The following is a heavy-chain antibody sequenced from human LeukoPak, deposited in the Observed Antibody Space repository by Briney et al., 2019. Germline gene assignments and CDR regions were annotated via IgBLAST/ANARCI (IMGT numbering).Heavy chain of an antibody. J-gene: IGHJ4*02. Sequence: PGGSLRLSCGDSVFTFSVYGLSWVRRAPGKGPQGVAGINWRGDNTFCAGSVEGRFPISRANSKKTLYLKMNNLRAAATAVYYCARDAAVAGGFLDYCGEGTLVTVSS. CDR3: ARDAAVAGGFLDY. D-gene: IGHD6-19*01. V-gene: IGHV3-20*04. CDR2: INWRGDNT. CDR1: VFTFSVYG.